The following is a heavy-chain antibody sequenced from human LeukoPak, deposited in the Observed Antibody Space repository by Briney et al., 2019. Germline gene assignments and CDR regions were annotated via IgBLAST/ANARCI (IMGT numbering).Heavy chain of an antibody. Sequence: SVEVSCKASGGTFSSYAISWVRQAPGQGLEWMGRIIPILGIANYAQKFQGRVTITADKSTSTAYMELSSLRSEDTAVYYCARDLAAPRLGIDYWGQGTLVTVSS. J-gene: IGHJ4*02. CDR3: ARDLAAPRLGIDY. CDR2: IIPILGIA. V-gene: IGHV1-69*04. D-gene: IGHD6-25*01. CDR1: GGTFSSYA.